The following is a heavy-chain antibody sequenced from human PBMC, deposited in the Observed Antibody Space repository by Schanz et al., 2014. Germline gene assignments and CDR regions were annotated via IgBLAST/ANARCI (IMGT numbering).Heavy chain of an antibody. V-gene: IGHV3-74*01. CDR2: TSNDGSFT. D-gene: IGHD4-17*01. CDR1: GFTFRDYS. Sequence: VQLVESGGGVVQPGRSLRLSCEASGFTFRDYSMNWVRQAPGKGLVWVSRTSNDGSFTTFADSVKGRFTISRDNAKNTLYLQMNSLRAEDTAVYYCVRDTDYHFDYWGQGTLVTVSS. CDR3: VRDTDYHFDY. J-gene: IGHJ4*02.